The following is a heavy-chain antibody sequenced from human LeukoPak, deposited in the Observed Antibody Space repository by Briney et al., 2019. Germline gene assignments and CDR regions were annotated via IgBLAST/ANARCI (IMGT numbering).Heavy chain of an antibody. CDR3: ARAGYSGYEVGLNYYYMDV. CDR1: GGSISSYY. D-gene: IGHD5-12*01. Sequence: SETLSLTCTVSGGSISSYYWSWIRQPAGKGLEWIGRIYTSGSTNYNPSLKSRVTTSVDTSKNQFSLKLSSVTAADTAVYYCARAGYSGYEVGLNYYYMDVWGKGTTVTVSS. V-gene: IGHV4-4*07. J-gene: IGHJ6*03. CDR2: IYTSGST.